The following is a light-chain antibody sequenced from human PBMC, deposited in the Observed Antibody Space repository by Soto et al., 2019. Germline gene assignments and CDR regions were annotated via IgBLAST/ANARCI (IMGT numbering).Light chain of an antibody. J-gene: IGLJ3*02. Sequence: QSALTQPASVSGSPGQSITISCTGTSSDVGGYNYVSWYQQHPGKAPKLMIYEVTNRPSGVSNRFSGSKSGNTASLTISGLQPDADAHYYCTSYTSISTRVFGGGPKLTAL. CDR2: EVT. CDR1: SSDVGGYNY. V-gene: IGLV2-14*01. CDR3: TSYTSISTRV.